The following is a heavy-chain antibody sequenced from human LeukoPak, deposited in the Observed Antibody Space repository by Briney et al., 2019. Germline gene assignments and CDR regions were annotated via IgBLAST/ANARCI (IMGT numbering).Heavy chain of an antibody. CDR3: ARDERQWLAHVPFDY. CDR1: GYTFTGYY. V-gene: IGHV1-2*02. Sequence: GASVKVSCKASGYTFTGYYMHWVRQAPGQGLEWMGWINPNSGGTNYAQKFQGRVTMTRDTSISTAYMELSRLRSDDTAVYYCARDERQWLAHVPFDYWGQGTLVTVSS. D-gene: IGHD6-19*01. CDR2: INPNSGGT. J-gene: IGHJ4*02.